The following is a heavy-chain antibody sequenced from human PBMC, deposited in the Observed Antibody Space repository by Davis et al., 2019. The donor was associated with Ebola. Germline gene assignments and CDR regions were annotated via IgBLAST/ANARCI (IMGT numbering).Heavy chain of an antibody. D-gene: IGHD2-8*02. CDR2: IYTGDSDT. CDR3: ATLRRTITGMDDAFDI. Sequence: GESLKISCKDSGFRFSSHWIGWVRQMSGKGLEWMGIIYTGDSDTRYSPSFRGQVTISADKSIKTAFLQWSSLKASDTAIYYCATLRRTITGMDDAFDIWGQGTMVTVSS. J-gene: IGHJ3*02. V-gene: IGHV5-51*01. CDR1: GFRFSSHW.